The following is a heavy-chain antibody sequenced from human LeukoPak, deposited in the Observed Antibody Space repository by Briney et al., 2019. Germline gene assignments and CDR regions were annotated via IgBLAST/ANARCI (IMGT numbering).Heavy chain of an antibody. D-gene: IGHD2-2*02. V-gene: IGHV4-39*01. Sequence: SGTLSLTCAVSGGSISSSSYYWGWIRQPPGKGLEWIGRIYYSGSTYYNPSLKSRVTISVDTSKNQFSLKLSSVTAADTAVYYCARHCSSTSCYTRFDYWGQGTLVTVSS. J-gene: IGHJ4*02. CDR1: GGSISSSSYY. CDR3: ARHCSSTSCYTRFDY. CDR2: IYYSGST.